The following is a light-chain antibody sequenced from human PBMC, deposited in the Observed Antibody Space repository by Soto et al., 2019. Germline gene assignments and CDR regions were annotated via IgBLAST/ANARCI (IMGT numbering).Light chain of an antibody. V-gene: IGKV3-15*01. CDR3: QQYNNWPPYT. J-gene: IGKJ2*01. Sequence: EIVMTQSPATLSVSPGERATLSCCASQSVNINLAWYQQKPGQAPRLLIYGASTRATGIPARFSGSGSGTEFTLTISSLQSEDFAVYYCQQYNNWPPYTFGQGTKLEIK. CDR1: QSVNIN. CDR2: GAS.